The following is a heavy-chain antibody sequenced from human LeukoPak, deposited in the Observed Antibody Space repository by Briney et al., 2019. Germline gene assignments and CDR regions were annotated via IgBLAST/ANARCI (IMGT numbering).Heavy chain of an antibody. CDR2: ISYDGSNK. J-gene: IGHJ4*02. D-gene: IGHD3-22*01. V-gene: IGHV3-30*04. CDR1: GFTFSRYS. CDR3: ARDGAIMIVVVNYYFDF. Sequence: QSGGSLRLSCAASGFTFSRYSMHWVRQAPGKGLEWVALISYDGSNKYYADSVKGRFTISRDNSKNTLYLQMNSLRAEDTAVYYCARDGAIMIVVVNYYFDFWGQGSLVTVSS.